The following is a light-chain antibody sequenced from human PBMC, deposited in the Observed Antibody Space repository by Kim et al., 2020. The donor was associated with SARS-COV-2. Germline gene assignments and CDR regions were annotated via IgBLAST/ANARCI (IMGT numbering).Light chain of an antibody. J-gene: IGLJ2*01. CDR1: SNNVGNQG. Sequence: QAGLTQPPSVSKGLRQTATLTCTGNSNNVGNQGVVWLQQHQGHPPKLLSYRNNNRPSGISERFSASRSGNTASLTITGLQPEDEADYYCSAWDSSLSAVVFGGGTQLTVL. CDR2: RNN. CDR3: SAWDSSLSAVV. V-gene: IGLV10-54*01.